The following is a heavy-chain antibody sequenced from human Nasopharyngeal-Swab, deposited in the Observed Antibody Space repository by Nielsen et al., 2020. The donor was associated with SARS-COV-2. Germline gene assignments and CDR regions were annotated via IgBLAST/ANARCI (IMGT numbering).Heavy chain of an antibody. Sequence: SETLSLTCTVSGGSISSSSYYWGWIRQPPGKGLEWIGSIYYSGSTYYNPSLKSRVTISVDTSKNQFSLKLSSVTAADTAVYYCASFSFGVVIIGEVGRYFDYWGQGTLVTVSS. CDR3: ASFSFGVVIIGEVGRYFDY. J-gene: IGHJ4*02. D-gene: IGHD3-3*01. V-gene: IGHV4-39*01. CDR2: IYYSGST. CDR1: GGSISSSSYY.